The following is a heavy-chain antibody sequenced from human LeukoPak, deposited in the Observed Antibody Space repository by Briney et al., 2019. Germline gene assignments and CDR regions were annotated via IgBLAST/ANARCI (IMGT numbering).Heavy chain of an antibody. CDR3: ASTIFGVVIIGALSY. CDR1: GYTFTSYY. D-gene: IGHD3-3*01. V-gene: IGHV1-69*13. CDR2: IIPIFGTA. Sequence: SVKVSCKASGYTFTSYYMHWVRQAPGQGLEWMGGIIPIFGTANYAQKFQGRVTITADESTSTAYMELSSLRSEDTAVYYCASTIFGVVIIGALSYWGQGTLVTVSS. J-gene: IGHJ4*02.